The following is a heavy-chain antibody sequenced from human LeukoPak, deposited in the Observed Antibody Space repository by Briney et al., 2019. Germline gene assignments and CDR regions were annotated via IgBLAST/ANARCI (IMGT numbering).Heavy chain of an antibody. CDR2: IWYDGSNK. J-gene: IGHJ4*02. D-gene: IGHD3-10*01. V-gene: IGHV3-33*06. CDR1: GFTFSSYG. CDR3: AKDRVLEAPPRSLCDY. Sequence: GGSLRLSCAASGFTFSSYGMHWVRQAPGKGLEWVAVIWYDGSNKCYADSVKGRFTISRDNSKNTLYLQMNSLRAEDTAVYYCAKDRVLEAPPRSLCDYWGQGTLVTVSS.